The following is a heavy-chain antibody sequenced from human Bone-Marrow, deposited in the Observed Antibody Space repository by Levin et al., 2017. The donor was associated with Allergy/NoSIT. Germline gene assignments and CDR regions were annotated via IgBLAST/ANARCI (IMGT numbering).Heavy chain of an antibody. CDR1: GFTFDDYA. Sequence: QSGGSLRLSCTASGFTFDDYAMHWVRQAPGKGLEWVSGINWNSGSMGYADSVQGRFTISRDNANNSLYLQMNSLRTEDTALYFCAKGTYSAWNTFAYWGQGTPVTVSS. CDR3: AKGTYSAWNTFAY. J-gene: IGHJ4*02. V-gene: IGHV3-9*01. D-gene: IGHD1/OR15-1a*01. CDR2: INWNSGSM.